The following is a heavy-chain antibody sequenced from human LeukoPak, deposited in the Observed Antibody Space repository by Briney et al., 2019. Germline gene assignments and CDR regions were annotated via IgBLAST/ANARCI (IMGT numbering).Heavy chain of an antibody. CDR2: ISSSSYI. CDR3: ARVHVPGGFDY. CDR1: GFTFSSYS. V-gene: IGHV3-21*01. Sequence: GGSLRLSCAVSGFTFSSYSMNWVRQAPGKGLEWVSSISSSSYIYYADSVKGRFTISRDNAKNSLYLQMNSLRAEETAVYYCARVHVPGGFDYWGQGTLVTVSS. D-gene: IGHD3-10*01. J-gene: IGHJ4*02.